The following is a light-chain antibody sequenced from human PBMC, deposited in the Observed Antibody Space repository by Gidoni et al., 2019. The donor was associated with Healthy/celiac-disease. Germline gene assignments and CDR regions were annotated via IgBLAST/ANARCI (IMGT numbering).Light chain of an antibody. Sequence: QSVLTQPPSVSGAPGQRVTISCTGSSSNIGAGYDVHGYQQLPGTAPKLLIHGNSNRPSGVPDRFSGSKSGAAASLAITGLQAEDEADYYCQSYDSSLSGSVFGGGTKLTVL. CDR1: SSNIGAGYD. V-gene: IGLV1-40*01. J-gene: IGLJ2*01. CDR2: GNS. CDR3: QSYDSSLSGSV.